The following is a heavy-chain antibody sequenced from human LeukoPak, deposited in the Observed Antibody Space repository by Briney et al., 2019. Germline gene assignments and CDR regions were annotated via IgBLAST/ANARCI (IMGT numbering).Heavy chain of an antibody. J-gene: IGHJ4*02. CDR1: GFTFSDYW. V-gene: IGHV3-74*01. CDR2: IHSDGNST. Sequence: GGSLRLSCVASGFTFSDYWMHWVRQAPGKGLVWVSRIHSDGNSTRYADSVKGRFTISRDNSKNTLYLQMNSLRAEDTAVYYCARDLPYYFDYWGQGTLVTVSS. CDR3: ARDLPYYFDY.